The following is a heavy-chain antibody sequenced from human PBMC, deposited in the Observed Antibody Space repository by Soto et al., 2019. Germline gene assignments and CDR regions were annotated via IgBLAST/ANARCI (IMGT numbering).Heavy chain of an antibody. Sequence: ESGGGLVKPGGSLRLSCAASGFTFSDYYMSWIRQAPGKGLEWVSYIDSRGDTIHYADSVKGRFTISRDNAKNSLYLQMNSLSAEDTAVYYCARSTLRYYSDTSGYHFDHWGQGTLVTVSS. D-gene: IGHD3-22*01. CDR2: IDSRGDTI. CDR3: ARSTLRYYSDTSGYHFDH. CDR1: GFTFSDYY. J-gene: IGHJ4*02. V-gene: IGHV3-11*01.